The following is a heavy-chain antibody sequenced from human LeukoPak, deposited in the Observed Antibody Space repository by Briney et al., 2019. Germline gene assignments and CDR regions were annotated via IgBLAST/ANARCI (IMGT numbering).Heavy chain of an antibody. V-gene: IGHV1-69*13. CDR3: ARGAAVAAVSLFDY. CDR1: GGTFSIYA. D-gene: IGHD6-19*01. Sequence: SVKVSCTASGGTFSIYAISWVRQAPGQGIEWMGGIIPIFGTANYAQKFQGRVTITADESTSTAYMELSSLRSEDTAVYYCARGAAVAAVSLFDYWGQGTLVTVSS. CDR2: IIPIFGTA. J-gene: IGHJ4*02.